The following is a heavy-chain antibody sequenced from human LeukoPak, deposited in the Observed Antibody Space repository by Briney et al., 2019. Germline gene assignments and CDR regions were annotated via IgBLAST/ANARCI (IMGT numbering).Heavy chain of an antibody. D-gene: IGHD3-22*01. CDR3: ARGDYYDSSGYYYFDY. J-gene: IGHJ4*02. CDR2: INHSGST. Sequence: PPETLSLTCAVYGGSFSGYYWSWIRQPPGKGLEWIGEINHSGSTNYNPSLKSRVTISVDTSKNQFSLKLSSVTAADTAVYYCARGDYYDSSGYYYFDYWGQGTLVTVSS. CDR1: GGSFSGYY. V-gene: IGHV4-34*01.